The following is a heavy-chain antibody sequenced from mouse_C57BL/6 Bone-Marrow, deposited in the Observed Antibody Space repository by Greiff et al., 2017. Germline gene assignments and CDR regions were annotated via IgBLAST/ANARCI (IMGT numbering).Heavy chain of an antibody. CDR3: TNPYWDLY. CDR1: GFNIKDDY. V-gene: IGHV14-4*01. D-gene: IGHD4-1*01. CDR2: IDPETGDT. Sequence: EVQGVESGAELVRPGASVKLSCTASGFNIKDDYMHWVKQRPEQGLEWIGWIDPETGDTEYASKFQGKATITADTSSNTAYLQLSSLTSEDTAVYYCTNPYWDLYWGQGTSVTVSS. J-gene: IGHJ4*01.